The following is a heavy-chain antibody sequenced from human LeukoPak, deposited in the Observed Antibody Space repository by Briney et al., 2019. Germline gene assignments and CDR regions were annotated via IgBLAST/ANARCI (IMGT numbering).Heavy chain of an antibody. CDR2: IKSKTDGETT. V-gene: IGHV3-15*01. J-gene: IGHJ4*02. CDR1: GLTFSNAW. Sequence: GGSLRLSCTVSGLTFSNAWMSWVRKAPGKGLEWVGRIKSKTDGETTDYAAPVKGRFTISRDDSKNTLYLQMNSLQTEDTAMYYCTTGTVSAPWTFYWGQGTLVTVSS. CDR3: TTGTVSAPWTFY. D-gene: IGHD3/OR15-3a*01.